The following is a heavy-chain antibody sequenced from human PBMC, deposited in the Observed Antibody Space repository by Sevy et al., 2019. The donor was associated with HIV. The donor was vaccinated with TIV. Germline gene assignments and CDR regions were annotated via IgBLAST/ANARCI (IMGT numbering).Heavy chain of an antibody. CDR2: IKQDGSEK. V-gene: IGHV3-7*01. J-gene: IGHJ4*02. D-gene: IGHD3-16*01. CDR3: ARVSLSQAEYYFDY. CDR1: GFTFSSYW. Sequence: GSLRLSCAASGFTFSSYWMSWVRQAPGKGLEWVANIKQDGSEKYYVDSVKGRFTISRDNAKNSLYLQMNSLRAEDTAVYYCARVSLSQAEYYFDYWGQGTLVTVSS.